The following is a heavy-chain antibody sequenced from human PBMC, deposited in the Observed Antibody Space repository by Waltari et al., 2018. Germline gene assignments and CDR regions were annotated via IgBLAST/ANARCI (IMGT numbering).Heavy chain of an antibody. Sequence: EVQLVESGGGLVKPGGSLMLSCAASGFSFSTYTIHWVRQAPGKGLEWVSSISSGGTYISYADSVKGRFTISRDNPRNSLFLQMNTLRAEDTALYYCARVGAHYYDTSGYCSSWGQGTLVTVSS. CDR2: ISSGGTYI. D-gene: IGHD3-22*01. CDR1: GFSFSTYT. V-gene: IGHV3-21*01. CDR3: ARVGAHYYDTSGYCSS. J-gene: IGHJ5*02.